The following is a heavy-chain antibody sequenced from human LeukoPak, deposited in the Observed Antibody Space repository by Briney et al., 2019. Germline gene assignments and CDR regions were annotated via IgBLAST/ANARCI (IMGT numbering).Heavy chain of an antibody. V-gene: IGHV1-18*01. D-gene: IGHD6-19*01. J-gene: IGHJ4*02. CDR1: GYTFSDYD. Sequence: PRASVKVSCKASGYTFSDYDITWVRQAPGQGLEWMGWISGYKGNTNYAQKLKGRVAMTTDTSTSTAYMELRSLRSVDTAVYYCARVPKYSSGWHYWGQGTLVTVSS. CDR3: ARVPKYSSGWHY. CDR2: ISGYKGNT.